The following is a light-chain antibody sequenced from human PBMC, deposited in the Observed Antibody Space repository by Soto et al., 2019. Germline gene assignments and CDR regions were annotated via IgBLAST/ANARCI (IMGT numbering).Light chain of an antibody. Sequence: IQMTQSPSTLSASVGDRVSISCRASQTIFSWLAWYQQKPGKAPNLLIYKASSLESGVPSRYSGSGSGTEVTLTISGLQPDDFAAYYCQQYKSYPYSFGQGTKLEIK. CDR1: QTIFSW. J-gene: IGKJ2*03. V-gene: IGKV1-5*03. CDR3: QQYKSYPYS. CDR2: KAS.